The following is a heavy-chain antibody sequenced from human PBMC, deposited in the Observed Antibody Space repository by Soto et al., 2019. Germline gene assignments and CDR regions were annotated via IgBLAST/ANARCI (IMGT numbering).Heavy chain of an antibody. Sequence: EVQLVESGGGLVQPGGSLRLSCAVSGLTFSSLDMHWVRQATGKGLEWVSAIGPASDTYYSGSVQGRFTISRENAKNSVHLQMDSLRAGDTAVYYCARDRCSGGRCYMDVWGKGTTVTVSS. V-gene: IGHV3-13*01. J-gene: IGHJ6*03. CDR1: GLTFSSLD. D-gene: IGHD2-15*01. CDR3: ARDRCSGGRCYMDV. CDR2: IGPASDT.